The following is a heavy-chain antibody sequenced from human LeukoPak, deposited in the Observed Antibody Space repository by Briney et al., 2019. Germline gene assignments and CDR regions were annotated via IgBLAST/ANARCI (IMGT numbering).Heavy chain of an antibody. J-gene: IGHJ4*02. CDR1: GGSISSGGYS. Sequence: PSQTLSLTCAVSGGSISSGGYSWSWIRQPPGKGLEWIGYIYHSGSTYYNPSLKSRVTVSVDTSKNQFSLKLTSVTAADTAVYYCARHWSFSGWYDLHFDYWGQGTLVTVSS. CDR3: ARHWSFSGWYDLHFDY. D-gene: IGHD6-19*01. V-gene: IGHV4-30-2*03. CDR2: IYHSGST.